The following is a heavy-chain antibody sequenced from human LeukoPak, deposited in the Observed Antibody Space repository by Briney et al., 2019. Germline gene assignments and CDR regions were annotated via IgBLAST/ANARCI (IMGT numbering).Heavy chain of an antibody. Sequence: PGGSLRLSCAASGFTFSSYAMSWVRQASGKGVEWVSAISGSGGSTYYADSVKGRFTISRDNSKNTLYLQMNSLRAEDTAVYYCAKFCGGDCPFDYWGQGTLVTVSS. D-gene: IGHD2-21*02. J-gene: IGHJ4*02. CDR1: GFTFSSYA. V-gene: IGHV3-23*01. CDR2: ISGSGGST. CDR3: AKFCGGDCPFDY.